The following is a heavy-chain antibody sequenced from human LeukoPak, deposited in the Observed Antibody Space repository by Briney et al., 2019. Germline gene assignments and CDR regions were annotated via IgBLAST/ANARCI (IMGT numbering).Heavy chain of an antibody. CDR1: GFTFSSYG. CDR2: ISGSGGST. D-gene: IGHD2-15*01. V-gene: IGHV3-23*01. CDR3: AKQLGYCSDGSCYFPY. J-gene: IGHJ4*02. Sequence: GGSLRLSCAASGFTFSSYGMHWVRQAPGKGLEWVSAISGSGGSTYYADSVKGRFTISRDNSKNTLYLQINSLRAEDTAVYYCAKQLGYCSDGSCYFPYWGQGTLVTVSS.